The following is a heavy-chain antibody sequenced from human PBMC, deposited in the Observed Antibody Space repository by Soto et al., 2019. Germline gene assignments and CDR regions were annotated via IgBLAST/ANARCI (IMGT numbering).Heavy chain of an antibody. V-gene: IGHV3-23*01. Sequence: VGVLSVWCAAAGGHCGGFGCSCVRQATGKWLEWVSAIIGSGGSTYYADSVKGRFTIARDNSKNTLYLQMNSLRAEDTAVYYCARDWLLPPGYFDSSGQVTLVPHSS. D-gene: IGHD6-19*01. CDR2: IIGSGGST. CDR3: ARDWLLPPGYFDS. J-gene: IGHJ4*02. CDR1: GGHCGGFG.